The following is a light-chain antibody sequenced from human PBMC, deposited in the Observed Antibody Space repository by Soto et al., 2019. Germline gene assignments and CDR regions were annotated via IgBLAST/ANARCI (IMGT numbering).Light chain of an antibody. CDR2: GAS. CDR1: QNIIKY. CDR3: QQSYSTPPLT. J-gene: IGKJ4*01. V-gene: IGKV1-39*01. Sequence: DVQMTQSPSSLSASLGDRVTITCRASQNIIKYLNWYQQKPGKAPRLLIYGASNLHSGVPSRFSGSGSGTEFTLTINSLQREDFATYFCQQSYSTPPLTFGGGNKVEVK.